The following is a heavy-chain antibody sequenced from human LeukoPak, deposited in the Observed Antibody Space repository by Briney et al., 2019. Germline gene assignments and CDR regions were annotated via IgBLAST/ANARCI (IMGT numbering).Heavy chain of an antibody. D-gene: IGHD3-22*01. CDR1: GYTFTSHG. J-gene: IGHJ4*02. CDR2: ISVYNAKT. Sequence: ASVKVSCKASGYTFTSHGISWVRQAPGQGLEWMGWISVYNAKTNYAQKLQGRVTMTTDTSTSTAYMELRSLRSDDTAVYYCARGGELMPYYYDSSGYYEPFDYWGQGTLVTVSS. CDR3: ARGGELMPYYYDSSGYYEPFDY. V-gene: IGHV1-18*01.